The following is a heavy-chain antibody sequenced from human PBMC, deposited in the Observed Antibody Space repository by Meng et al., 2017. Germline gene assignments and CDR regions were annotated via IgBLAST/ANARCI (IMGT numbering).Heavy chain of an antibody. Sequence: EVQLAETGVCLIQPGGSLRLSCTASGFTFRNYWMHWVRHAPGKGLVWVSRIKPDGTMTVYADSVKGRFTISRDNAKNTLDLQMNSLRSDDTAVYYCARSDWFDPWGQGTLVTVSS. J-gene: IGHJ5*02. V-gene: IGHV3-74*02. CDR3: ARSDWFDP. CDR1: GFTFRNYW. CDR2: IKPDGTMT.